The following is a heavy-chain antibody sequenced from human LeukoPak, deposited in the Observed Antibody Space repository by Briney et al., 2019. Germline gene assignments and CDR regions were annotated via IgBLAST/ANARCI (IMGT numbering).Heavy chain of an antibody. CDR3: ASLMVRGVRHYYYYGMDV. CDR2: INPSGGST. D-gene: IGHD3-10*01. Sequence: GASVKVSCMASGYSFTSYGISWVRQAPGQGLEWMGIINPSGGSTSYAQKFQGRVTMTRDTSTSTVYMELSSLRSEDTAVYYCASLMVRGVRHYYYYGMDVWGQGTTVTVSS. CDR1: GYSFTSYG. V-gene: IGHV1-46*01. J-gene: IGHJ6*02.